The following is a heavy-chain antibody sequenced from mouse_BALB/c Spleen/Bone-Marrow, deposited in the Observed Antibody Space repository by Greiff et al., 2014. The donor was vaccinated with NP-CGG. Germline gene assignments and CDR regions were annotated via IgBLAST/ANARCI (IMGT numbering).Heavy chain of an antibody. D-gene: IGHD4-1*01. CDR3: ARNFGLAWFAY. CDR2: IWSGGST. J-gene: IGHJ3*01. Sequence: QVQLQQSGPGLVQPSQSLSITCTVSGFSLTSYGVHWVRQSPGKGLEWLGVIWSGGSTDYNAAFISGLSISKDNSKSQVFFKMNSLHANDTAIYYCARNFGLAWFAYWGQGTLVTVSA. CDR1: GFSLTSYG. V-gene: IGHV2-2*02.